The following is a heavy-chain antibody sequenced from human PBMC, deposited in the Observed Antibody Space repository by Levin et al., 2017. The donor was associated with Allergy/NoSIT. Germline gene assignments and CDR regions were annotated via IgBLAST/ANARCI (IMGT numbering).Heavy chain of an antibody. Sequence: GGSLRLSCAASGFTFSSYWMHWVRQAPGKGLVWVSRINSDGSSTSYADSVKGRFTISRDNAKNTLYLQMNSLRAEDTAVYYCARGWRFLEWLLVYWGQGTLVTVSS. J-gene: IGHJ4*02. V-gene: IGHV3-74*01. D-gene: IGHD3-3*01. CDR3: ARGWRFLEWLLVY. CDR1: GFTFSSYW. CDR2: INSDGSST.